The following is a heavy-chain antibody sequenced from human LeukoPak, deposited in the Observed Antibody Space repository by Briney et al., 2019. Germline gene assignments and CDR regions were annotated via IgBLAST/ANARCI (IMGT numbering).Heavy chain of an antibody. J-gene: IGHJ4*02. D-gene: IGHD3-22*01. CDR3: AKRDSSGSYPYYFDY. V-gene: IGHV3-23*01. Sequence: GGSLRLSCVASGFSFSTHAMSWVRLAPGKGLEWVSAIGGSDGSTYYADSVKGRFTISRDNSKDTLYLQMNSLRVEDTATYYCAKRDSSGSYPYYFDYWGQGTLVTVSS. CDR2: IGGSDGST. CDR1: GFSFSTHA.